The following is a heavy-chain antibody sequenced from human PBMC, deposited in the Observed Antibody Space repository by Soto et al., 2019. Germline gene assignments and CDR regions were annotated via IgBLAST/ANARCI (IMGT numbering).Heavy chain of an antibody. CDR1: GYTFTSYG. J-gene: IGHJ4*02. CDR2: ISAYNGNT. Sequence: QVQLVQSGAEVKKPGASVKVSCKASGYTFTSYGISWVRQAPGQGLEWIGWISAYNGNTNYAQELQGRGTSTTDTSTSKAYLELRGLRLVDTGLYFCAREGSPSLDRGQGTPGTRSS. V-gene: IGHV1-18*01. D-gene: IGHD1-1*01. CDR3: AREGSPSLD.